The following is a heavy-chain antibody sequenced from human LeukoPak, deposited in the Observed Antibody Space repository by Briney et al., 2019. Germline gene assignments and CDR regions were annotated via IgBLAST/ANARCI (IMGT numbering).Heavy chain of an antibody. CDR2: ISGSGGST. D-gene: IGHD3-9*01. CDR3: AKNPRYFDWLLLPADFDY. J-gene: IGHJ4*02. CDR1: GFTFSSYA. Sequence: GGSLRLSCAASGFTFSSYAMSWVRQAPGKGLEWVSAISGSGGSTYYADPVKGRFTISRDNSKNTLYLQMNSLRAEDTAVYYCAKNPRYFDWLLLPADFDYWGQGTPVTVSS. V-gene: IGHV3-23*01.